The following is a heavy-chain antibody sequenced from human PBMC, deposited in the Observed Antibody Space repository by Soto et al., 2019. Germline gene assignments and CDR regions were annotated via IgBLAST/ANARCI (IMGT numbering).Heavy chain of an antibody. CDR1: GFIFGSYA. CDR3: AKVRRYISSWYYFVY. Sequence: PGGSLRLSWAASGFIFGSYAMNWVRQAPGKGLEWVSGTSASGGTTYYAESVKGRFTISRDFSRNTMYLQMNSLRGDDTAVYYCAKVRRYISSWYYFVYWGQGTLVTVSS. J-gene: IGHJ4*02. D-gene: IGHD6-13*01. V-gene: IGHV3-23*01. CDR2: TSASGGTT.